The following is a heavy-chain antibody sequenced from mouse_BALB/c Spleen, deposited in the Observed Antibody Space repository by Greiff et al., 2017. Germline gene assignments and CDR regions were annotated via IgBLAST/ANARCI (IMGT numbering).Heavy chain of an antibody. Sequence: EVKLVESGGGLVKPGGSLKLSCAASGFTFSSYAMSWVRQTPEKRLEWVASISSGGSTYYPDTVKGRFTISRDNAKNTLYLQMSGLKSEDTAMYYCARHYYGSSYWYFDVWGAGTTVTVSS. D-gene: IGHD1-1*01. V-gene: IGHV5-6-5*01. CDR3: ARHYYGSSYWYFDV. J-gene: IGHJ1*01. CDR1: GFTFSSYA. CDR2: ISSGGST.